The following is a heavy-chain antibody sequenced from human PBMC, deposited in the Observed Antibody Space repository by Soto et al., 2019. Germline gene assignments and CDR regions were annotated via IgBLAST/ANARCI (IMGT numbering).Heavy chain of an antibody. J-gene: IGHJ4*02. Sequence: QVQLQESGPGLVKPSQTLSLTCTVSGGSISSGDYYWSWIRQPPGKGLEWIGYFYYSGSTYYNPSLKSRVTISVDTSKNQFSLKLSSVTAADTAVYYCARGEGWGYSYAPFDYWGQGTLVTVSS. D-gene: IGHD5-18*01. V-gene: IGHV4-30-4*01. CDR3: ARGEGWGYSYAPFDY. CDR2: FYYSGST. CDR1: GGSISSGDYY.